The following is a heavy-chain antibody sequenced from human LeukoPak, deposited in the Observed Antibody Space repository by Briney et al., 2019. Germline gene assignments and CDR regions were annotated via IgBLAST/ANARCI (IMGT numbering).Heavy chain of an antibody. V-gene: IGHV4-4*07. J-gene: IGHJ3*02. Sequence: SETLSLTCTVSGGSISGYFWTWIRQPAGKRLEWIGRIYTSGGTNYNPSLKSRVTMSVDRSKNEISLHLASLTAADTALYYCAGRGSSSGTFDIWGPGTFVTVSS. CDR3: AGRGSSSGTFDI. D-gene: IGHD3-10*01. CDR1: GGSISGYF. CDR2: IYTSGGT.